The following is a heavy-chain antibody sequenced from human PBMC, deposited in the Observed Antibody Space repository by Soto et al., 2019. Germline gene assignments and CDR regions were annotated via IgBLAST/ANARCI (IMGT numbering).Heavy chain of an antibody. Sequence: ASVKVSCKASGYTFTSYGISWVRQAPGQGLEWMGWISAYNGNTNYAQKFQGRVTMTTDTSTSTAYMELRSLRSEDTAVYYCARAQWELLDGMDVWGQGTTVTVSS. V-gene: IGHV1-18*01. D-gene: IGHD1-26*01. CDR1: GYTFTSYG. CDR2: ISAYNGNT. J-gene: IGHJ6*02. CDR3: ARAQWELLDGMDV.